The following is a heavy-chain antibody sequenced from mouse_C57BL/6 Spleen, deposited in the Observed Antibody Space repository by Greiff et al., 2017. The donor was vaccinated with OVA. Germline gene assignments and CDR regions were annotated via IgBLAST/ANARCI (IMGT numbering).Heavy chain of an antibody. CDR1: GYSITSGYY. Sequence: EVKLQESGPGLVKPSQSLSLTCSVTGYSITSGYYWNWIRQFPGNKLEWMGYISYDGSNNYNPSLKNRISITRDTSKNQFFLKLNSVTTEDTATYYCAKDPIYYDTDVYYYSMDYWGQGTSVTVSS. D-gene: IGHD2-4*01. J-gene: IGHJ4*01. V-gene: IGHV3-6*01. CDR2: ISYDGSN. CDR3: AKDPIYYDTDVYYYSMDY.